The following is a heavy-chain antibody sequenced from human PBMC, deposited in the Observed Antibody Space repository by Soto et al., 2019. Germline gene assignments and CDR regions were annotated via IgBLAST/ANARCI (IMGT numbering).Heavy chain of an antibody. CDR1: GFTFSGSA. V-gene: IGHV3-73*01. Sequence: PGGSLRLSCAASGFTFSGSAMHWVRQASGKGLEWVGRIRSKANSYATAYAASVKGRFTISRGDSKNTAYLQMNSLKTEDTAVYYCTRQGGYSSGWSSEYYYGMDVWGQGTTVTVSS. CDR3: TRQGGYSSGWSSEYYYGMDV. J-gene: IGHJ6*02. D-gene: IGHD6-19*01. CDR2: IRSKANSYAT.